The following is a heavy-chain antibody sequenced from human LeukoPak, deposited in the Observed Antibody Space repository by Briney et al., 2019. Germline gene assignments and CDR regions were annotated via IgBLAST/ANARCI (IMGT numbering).Heavy chain of an antibody. J-gene: IGHJ3*02. CDR3: ASHAPRYGSGSYSSPLDASDI. V-gene: IGHV4-39*01. CDR1: GGSISSSSYY. CDR2: IYYSGST. D-gene: IGHD3-10*01. Sequence: SETLSLTCTVSGGSISSSSYYWGWIRQPPGKGLEWIGSIYYSGSTYYNPSLKSRVTISVDTSKNQFSLKLSSVTAADTAVYYCASHAPRYGSGSYSSPLDASDIWGQGTMVTVSS.